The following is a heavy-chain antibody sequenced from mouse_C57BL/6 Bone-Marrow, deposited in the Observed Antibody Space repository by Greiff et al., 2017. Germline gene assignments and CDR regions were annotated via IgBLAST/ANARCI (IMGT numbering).Heavy chain of an antibody. CDR2: INPYNGDT. D-gene: IGHD1-1*01. J-gene: IGHJ2*01. CDR3: ARSQGSSFDY. Sequence: EVKLMESGPELVKPGASVKISCKASGYSFTGYFMNWVMQSHGKSLEWIGRINPYNGDTFYNQKFKGKATLTVDKSSSTAHMELRSLTSEDSAVYYCARSQGSSFDYWGQGTTLTVSS. CDR1: GYSFTGYF. V-gene: IGHV1-20*01.